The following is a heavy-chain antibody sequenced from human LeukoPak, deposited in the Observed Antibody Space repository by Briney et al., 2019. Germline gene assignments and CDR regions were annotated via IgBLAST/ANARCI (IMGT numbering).Heavy chain of an antibody. CDR3: AKRLPHHFDS. V-gene: IGHV3-23*01. Sequence: GGSLRLSCAASGFAFRSYAMSWVRQAPGQGLEWVSIIYASGASTNYADSVRGRFTTFRDNSNNMVYLQMNSLRAGDTAVYYCAKRLPHHFDSWGQGTLSPSPQ. CDR1: GFAFRSYA. CDR2: IYASGAST. J-gene: IGHJ4*02.